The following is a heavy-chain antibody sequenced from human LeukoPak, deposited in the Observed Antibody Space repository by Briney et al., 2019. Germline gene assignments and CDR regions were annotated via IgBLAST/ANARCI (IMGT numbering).Heavy chain of an antibody. V-gene: IGHV1-24*01. D-gene: IGHD5-12*01. CDR3: ATESISGYYFDY. J-gene: IGHJ4*02. CDR1: GYTLTELS. Sequence: ASVKASCKVSGYTLTELSMHWVRQAPGKGLEWMGGFDPEDGETIYAQKFQGRVIMTEDTSTDTAYMELSSLRSEDTAVYYCATESISGYYFDYWGQGTLVTVSS. CDR2: FDPEDGET.